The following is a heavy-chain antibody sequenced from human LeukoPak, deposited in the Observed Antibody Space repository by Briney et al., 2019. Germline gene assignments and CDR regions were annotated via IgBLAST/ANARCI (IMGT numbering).Heavy chain of an antibody. V-gene: IGHV3-48*01. CDR2: ISSSSNTV. Sequence: GGSLRLSCAASGFTFSNYNMNWVRQAPGKGLEWVSYISSSSNTVYYADSVKGRFTISRDNAKNSLYLQMNSLRAEDTAVYYCASESGTYSGTCFDYWGQGTLVTVSS. CDR3: ASESGTYSGTCFDY. J-gene: IGHJ4*02. CDR1: GFTFSNYN. D-gene: IGHD1-26*01.